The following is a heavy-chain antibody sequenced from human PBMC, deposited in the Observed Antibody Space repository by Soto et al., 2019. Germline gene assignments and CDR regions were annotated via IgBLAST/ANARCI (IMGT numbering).Heavy chain of an antibody. CDR2: IIPIFGTA. J-gene: IGHJ6*02. Sequence: GASVKVSCKASGGTFSGYAISWVRQAPGQGLEWMGGIIPIFGTANYAQKFQGRVTITADESTSTAYMELSSLRSEDTAVYYCARDSVGYFSFCSNYQYTYDMDARSQRTTVTVS. D-gene: IGHD2-15*01. V-gene: IGHV1-69*13. CDR1: GGTFSGYA. CDR3: ARDSVGYFSFCSNYQYTYDMDA.